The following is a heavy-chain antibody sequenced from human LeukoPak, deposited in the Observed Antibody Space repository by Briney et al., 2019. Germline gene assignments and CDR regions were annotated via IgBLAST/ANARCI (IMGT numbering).Heavy chain of an antibody. CDR1: GGSISSGGYY. Sequence: PSETLSLTCTVSGGSISSGGYYWSWIRQHPGKGLEWIGYIYYSRSTYYNPSLKSRVTISVDTSKNQFSLKLSSVTAADTAVYYCARADVLTGYYRTSYYGMDVWGKGTTVTVSS. CDR3: ARADVLTGYYRTSYYGMDV. J-gene: IGHJ6*04. V-gene: IGHV4-31*03. CDR2: IYYSRST. D-gene: IGHD3-9*01.